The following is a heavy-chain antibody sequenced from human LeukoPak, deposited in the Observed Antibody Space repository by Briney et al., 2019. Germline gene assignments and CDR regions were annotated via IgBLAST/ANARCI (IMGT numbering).Heavy chain of an antibody. V-gene: IGHV3-23*01. J-gene: IGHJ4*02. CDR3: AKDVRSSSPIKYYDY. D-gene: IGHD3-10*01. CDR2: ISGSDGST. Sequence: PEGSLRLSCAASGFTFSTYATSWVRQAPGKGLEWISFISGSDGSTYYADSVKGRFTISRDNSKNTLYLQMNSLRAEDTAVYFCAKDVRSSSPIKYYDYWGQGALVTVSS. CDR1: GFTFSTYA.